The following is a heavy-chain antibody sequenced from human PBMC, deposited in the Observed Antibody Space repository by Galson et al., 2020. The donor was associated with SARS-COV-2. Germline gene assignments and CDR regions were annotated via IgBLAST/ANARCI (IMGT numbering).Heavy chain of an antibody. CDR1: GFTFSSYG. CDR2: ISYDGSEK. V-gene: IGHV3-30*03. CDR3: ARGEGWGSIYFGNYYYYGMDV. D-gene: IGHD3-9*01. J-gene: IGHJ6*02. Sequence: GESLKISCAASGFTFSSYGMHWVRQAPGKGLEWVAVISYDGSEKYFAESVKGRFTISRDSSKNTLYLQMNSPRPEDTAVYFCARGEGWGSIYFGNYYYYGMDVWGQGTTVTVSS.